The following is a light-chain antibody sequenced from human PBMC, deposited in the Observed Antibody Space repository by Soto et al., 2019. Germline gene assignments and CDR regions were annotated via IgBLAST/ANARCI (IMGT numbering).Light chain of an antibody. CDR1: QSISSW. CDR2: DAS. CDR3: QQYNSYRT. Sequence: DIQMTQSPSTLSASVGDRVTITCRASQSISSWLAWYQQKPGKAPKLLIYDASSLESGLPSRFSGSGSGTEFTLTIRSLQPDDFATNYCQQYNSYRTFGQGTKVEIK. V-gene: IGKV1-5*01. J-gene: IGKJ1*01.